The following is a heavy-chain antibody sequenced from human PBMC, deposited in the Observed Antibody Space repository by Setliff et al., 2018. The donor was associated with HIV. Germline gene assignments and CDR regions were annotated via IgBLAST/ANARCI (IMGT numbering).Heavy chain of an antibody. CDR3: AREPAAGAYYFDY. D-gene: IGHD6-13*01. Sequence: SETLSLTCSVSGGSISSGTDFWSWIRQPAGKGLEWIGRIYTSGSTEYNPSLDSRVTISVDTSKNQFSLNLRSVTAADTAVYYCAREPAAGAYYFDYWGQGTLVTVSS. CDR2: IYTSGST. V-gene: IGHV4-61*02. J-gene: IGHJ4*02. CDR1: GGSISSGTDF.